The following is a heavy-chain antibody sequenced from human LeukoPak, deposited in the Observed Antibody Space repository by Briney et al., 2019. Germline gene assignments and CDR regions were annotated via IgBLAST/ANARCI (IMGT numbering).Heavy chain of an antibody. D-gene: IGHD3-3*01. J-gene: IGHJ4*02. CDR2: IIPIFGTA. Sequence: SVKVSCKASGGTFSSYAIGWVRQAPGQGLEWMGGIIPIFGTANYAQKFQGRVTITADESTSTAYMELSSLRSEDTAVYYCARSSITIFGVAIALFDYWGQGTLVTVSS. CDR1: GGTFSSYA. V-gene: IGHV1-69*13. CDR3: ARSSITIFGVAIALFDY.